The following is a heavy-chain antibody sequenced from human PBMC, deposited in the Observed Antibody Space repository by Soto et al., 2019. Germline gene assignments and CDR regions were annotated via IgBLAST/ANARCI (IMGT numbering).Heavy chain of an antibody. V-gene: IGHV3-53*04. CDR3: ARDSLSSGWYGNAFDI. D-gene: IGHD6-19*01. Sequence: GGSLRLSCAASGFTVSSNYMSWVRQAPGKGLEWVSVIYSGGSTYYADSVKGRFTISRHNSKNTLYLQMNSLRAEDTAVYYCARDSLSSGWYGNAFDIWGQGTMVTVS. J-gene: IGHJ3*02. CDR2: IYSGGST. CDR1: GFTVSSNY.